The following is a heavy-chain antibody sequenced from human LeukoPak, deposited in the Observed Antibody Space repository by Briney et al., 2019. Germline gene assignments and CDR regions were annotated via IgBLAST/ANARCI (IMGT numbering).Heavy chain of an antibody. CDR3: ARDRSYYDSSGYYGFGFDP. CDR1: GGTFSSYA. V-gene: IGHV1-69*05. CDR2: IIPIFGTA. Sequence: ASVKVSCKASGGTFSSYAISWVRQAPGQGLEWMGGIIPIFGTANYAQKFQGRVTITTDESTSTAYMELSSLRSEDTAVYSCARDRSYYDSSGYYGFGFDPWGQGTLVTVSS. D-gene: IGHD3-22*01. J-gene: IGHJ5*02.